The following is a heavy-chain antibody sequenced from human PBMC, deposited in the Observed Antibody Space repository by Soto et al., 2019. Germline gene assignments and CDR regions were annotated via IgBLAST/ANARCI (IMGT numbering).Heavy chain of an antibody. CDR3: ARHGLGVYYYYYYIDV. D-gene: IGHD2-2*03. CDR1: GGSISSSSYY. CDR2: IYYSGST. V-gene: IGHV4-39*01. Sequence: QLQLQESGPGLVRPSETLSLTCTVSGGSISSSSYYWGWIRQPPGKGLEWIGSIYYSGSTYYNPSLKSRVTISVDTSKNQFSLKLSSVTAADTAVYYCARHGLGVYYYYYYIDVSGKGTTVTVSS. J-gene: IGHJ6*03.